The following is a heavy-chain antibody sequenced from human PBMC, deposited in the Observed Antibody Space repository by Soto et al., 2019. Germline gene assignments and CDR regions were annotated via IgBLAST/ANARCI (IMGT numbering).Heavy chain of an antibody. Sequence: QVQLVESGGGVVQPGRSLRLSCAASGLTLSRFAMHWVRQAPGKGLEWVAVIGYDGSNKDYADSVKGRFTISRDNSKNTLYLQMNSLRPEDTAVYYCARDPANYYGSWTYGMDVWGQGTTVTVSS. J-gene: IGHJ6*02. CDR2: IGYDGSNK. V-gene: IGHV3-30-3*01. D-gene: IGHD3-10*01. CDR1: GLTLSRFA. CDR3: ARDPANYYGSWTYGMDV.